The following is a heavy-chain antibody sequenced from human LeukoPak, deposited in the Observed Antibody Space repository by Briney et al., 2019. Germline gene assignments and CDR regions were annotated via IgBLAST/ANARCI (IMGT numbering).Heavy chain of an antibody. V-gene: IGHV3-21*01. J-gene: IGHJ5*02. CDR3: ARMGVPAAIKSWFDP. CDR1: GFTFSSYS. Sequence: PGGSLRLSCAASGFTFSSYSMNWVRQAPGKGLEWVSSISSSSSYIYYADSVKGRFTISRDNAKNSLYLQMNSLRAEDTAVYYCARMGVPAAIKSWFDPWGQGTLVTVSS. D-gene: IGHD2-2*01. CDR2: ISSSSSYI.